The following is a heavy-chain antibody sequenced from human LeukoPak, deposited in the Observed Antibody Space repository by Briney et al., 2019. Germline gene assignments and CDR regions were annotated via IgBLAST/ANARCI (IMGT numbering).Heavy chain of an antibody. J-gene: IGHJ4*02. D-gene: IGHD5-24*01. Sequence: GESLKISCKGSAYSFTSYWISWVRQMPGKGLEWMGRIDPSDSYTNYSPSFQGRVTILADKSISPAYLQWASLKASDTAMYYCASLEMATDYWGQGTLVTVSS. V-gene: IGHV5-10-1*01. CDR2: IDPSDSYT. CDR1: AYSFTSYW. CDR3: ASLEMATDY.